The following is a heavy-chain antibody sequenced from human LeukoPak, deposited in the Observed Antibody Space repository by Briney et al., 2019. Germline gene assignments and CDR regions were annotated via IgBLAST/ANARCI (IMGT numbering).Heavy chain of an antibody. V-gene: IGHV3-43*01. D-gene: IGHD6-6*01. CDR1: RFIFDDNT. J-gene: IGHJ6*03. CDR2: IGWDGGRT. Sequence: GGSLRLSCAASRFIFDDNTMHWVRQVPAKGLQWVSVIGWDGGRTDYADSVRGRFTISRDNSKNTLYLQMNSLRAEDTAVYYCAKDPRSSSYYYMDVWGKGTTVTVSS. CDR3: AKDPRSSSYYYMDV.